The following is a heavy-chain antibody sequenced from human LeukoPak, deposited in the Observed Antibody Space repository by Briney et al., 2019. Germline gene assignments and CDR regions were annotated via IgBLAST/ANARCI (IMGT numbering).Heavy chain of an antibody. D-gene: IGHD6-13*01. J-gene: IGHJ4*02. CDR2: ITSDSSGT. Sequence: QPGGSLRLSCTASAFTINYSGMNWVRQPPGKGLEFVAYITSDSSGTFYADSVKGRFTISRDNVQNSLYLQMNSLRDEDTAVYYCAKGLSSSSGSFWGQGTLVTVSS. CDR1: AFTINYSG. CDR3: AKGLSSSSGSF. V-gene: IGHV3-48*02.